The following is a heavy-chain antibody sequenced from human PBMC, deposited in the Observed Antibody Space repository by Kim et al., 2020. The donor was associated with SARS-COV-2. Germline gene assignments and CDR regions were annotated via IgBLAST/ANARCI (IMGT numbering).Heavy chain of an antibody. CDR3: ARDSSGSGSYYRVYYYYGMDV. Sequence: GGSLRLSCAASGFTFSSYGMHWVRQAPGKGLEWVAVISYDGSNKYYADSVKGRFTISRDNSKNTLYLQMNSLRAEDTAVYYCARDSSGSGSYYRVYYYYGMDVWGQGTTVTVSS. CDR1: GFTFSSYG. D-gene: IGHD3-10*01. J-gene: IGHJ6*02. V-gene: IGHV3-33*05. CDR2: ISYDGSNK.